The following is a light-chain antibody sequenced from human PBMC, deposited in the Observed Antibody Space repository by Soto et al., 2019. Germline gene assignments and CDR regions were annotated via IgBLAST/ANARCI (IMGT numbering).Light chain of an antibody. V-gene: IGKV3-20*01. CDR3: QQHGTSPIT. Sequence: DIVMTQSPAPLSASPGERATLSCMASQSVTKNNLNWYQQKPGQAPRLIIYGASIRATGIPDRFSGSGSETDFTLTISRLEPEDFAVYYCQQHGTSPITFGQGTKVDIK. J-gene: IGKJ1*01. CDR2: GAS. CDR1: QSVTKNN.